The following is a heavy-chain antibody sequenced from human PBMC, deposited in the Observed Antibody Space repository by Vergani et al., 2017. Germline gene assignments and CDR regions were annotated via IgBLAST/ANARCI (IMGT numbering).Heavy chain of an antibody. D-gene: IGHD6-13*01. Sequence: EVQLLESGGGLVQPGGSLRLSCAASGFTFSSYSMNWVRQAPGKGLEWVSAIRGSGGSTYYADYVKGRFTITRDNSKNTLYLQMNSRRAEDTAGYYCAKGQQLPRSYWYFDLWGRGTLVTVSS. CDR2: IRGSGGST. CDR1: GFTFSSYS. CDR3: AKGQQLPRSYWYFDL. V-gene: IGHV3-23*01. J-gene: IGHJ2*01.